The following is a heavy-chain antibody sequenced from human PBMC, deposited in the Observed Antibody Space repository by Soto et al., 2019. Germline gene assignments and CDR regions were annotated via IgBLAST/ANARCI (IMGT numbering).Heavy chain of an antibody. CDR1: GFTVSSKY. D-gene: IGHD3-10*01. V-gene: IGHV3-66*01. CDR2: IYSGGST. Sequence: EVQLVESGGGLVQPGGSLRLSCAASGFTVSSKYMSWVRQAPGKGLEWVSVIYSGGSTYYADSVTGRFTIYRDNSKNTLYLQMHSLRAEDTDVYYCASTTHFWQLRALISDSWGQGTLVTVYS. J-gene: IGHJ4*02. CDR3: ASTTHFWQLRALISDS.